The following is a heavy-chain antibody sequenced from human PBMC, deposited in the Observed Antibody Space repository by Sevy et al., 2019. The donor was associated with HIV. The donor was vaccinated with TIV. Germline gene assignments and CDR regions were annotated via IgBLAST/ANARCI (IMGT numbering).Heavy chain of an antibody. Sequence: GGSLRLSCAASVFTFSSYAMSWVRQAPGKGLEWVSAISGSGGSTYYADSVKGRFTISRDNSKNTLYLQMNSLRAEDTAVYYCAKVMRGYDILTGYFTIWGQGTLVTVSS. D-gene: IGHD3-9*01. CDR2: ISGSGGST. CDR1: VFTFSSYA. J-gene: IGHJ4*02. V-gene: IGHV3-23*01. CDR3: AKVMRGYDILTGYFTI.